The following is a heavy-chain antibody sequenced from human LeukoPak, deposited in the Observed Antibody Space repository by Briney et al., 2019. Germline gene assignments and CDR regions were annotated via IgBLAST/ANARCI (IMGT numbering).Heavy chain of an antibody. CDR2: ISSSGSTI. V-gene: IGHV3-48*03. Sequence: GGSLRLSCAASGFTFSSYEMNWVRQAPGKGLEWVSYISSSGSTIYYADSVKGRFTISRDNAKNSLYLQMNSLRAEDTAVYYCARYYYDSSGYYYYYYYMDVWGKGTTVTISS. CDR3: ARYYYDSSGYYYYYYYMDV. CDR1: GFTFSSYE. D-gene: IGHD3-22*01. J-gene: IGHJ6*03.